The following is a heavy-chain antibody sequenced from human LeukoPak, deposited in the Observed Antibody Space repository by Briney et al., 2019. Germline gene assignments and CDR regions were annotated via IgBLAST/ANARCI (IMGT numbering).Heavy chain of an antibody. Sequence: SETLSLTCTVSGYSISSGYYWGWIRQPLGKGLEWIGSIYHSGSTYYNPSLKSRVTISVDTSKNQFSLKLSSVTAADTAVYYCAGGASDSSSWHYYYYYMDVWGKETTVTVSS. J-gene: IGHJ6*03. CDR3: AGGASDSSSWHYYYYYMDV. CDR2: IYHSGST. CDR1: GYSISSGYY. D-gene: IGHD6-13*01. V-gene: IGHV4-38-2*02.